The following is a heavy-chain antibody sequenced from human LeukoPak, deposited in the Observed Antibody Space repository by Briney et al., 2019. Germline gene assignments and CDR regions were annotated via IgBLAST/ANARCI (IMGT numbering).Heavy chain of an antibody. J-gene: IGHJ4*02. CDR2: IYSSGST. CDR1: GGSISGYY. Sequence: SETLSLTCSVSGGSISGYYWSWIRQPLGQTLEWIGYIYSSGSTNYNPSLQSRVTMSVDTSMNQFSLRLSSVTAADTAVYFCARSWAAKWELPGQFDSWGQGRLVSVSS. D-gene: IGHD1-26*01. CDR3: ARSWAAKWELPGQFDS. V-gene: IGHV4-4*08.